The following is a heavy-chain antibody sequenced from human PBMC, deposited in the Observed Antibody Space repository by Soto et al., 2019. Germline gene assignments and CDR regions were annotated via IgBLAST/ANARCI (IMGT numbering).Heavy chain of an antibody. CDR2: ISGSGRST. V-gene: IGHV3-23*01. Sequence: EVQLLESGGGSVQPGGSLRLSCSASGFTFSNYAMSWVRQAPGKGLEWVASISGSGRSTNYADSVKGRFTISRDNSKNTLYLQMHSLSGEDTAVYYCARTFDTITYYFDYWGQGTLVTVSS. D-gene: IGHD3-9*01. CDR1: GFTFSNYA. J-gene: IGHJ4*02. CDR3: ARTFDTITYYFDY.